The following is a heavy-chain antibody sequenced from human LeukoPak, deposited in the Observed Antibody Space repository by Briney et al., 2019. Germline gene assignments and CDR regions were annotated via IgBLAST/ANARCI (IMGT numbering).Heavy chain of an antibody. CDR2: INSDGGST. CDR3: ARSDILTGYLDY. V-gene: IGHV3-74*01. J-gene: IGHJ4*02. CDR1: GFTFSSYW. Sequence: GGSLRPSCAASGFTFSSYWMHWVRQAPGKGLVGVSRINSDGGSTSFPSSVKGRFTISKDNAKNTLYLQMNSLRAEDAAVYYCARSDILTGYLDYWGQGTLVTVSS. D-gene: IGHD3-9*01.